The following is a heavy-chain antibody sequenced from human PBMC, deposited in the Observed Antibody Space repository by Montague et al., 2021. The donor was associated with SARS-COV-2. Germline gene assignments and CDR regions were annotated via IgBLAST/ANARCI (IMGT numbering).Heavy chain of an antibody. CDR2: TYYRSKWYN. D-gene: IGHD5-24*01. V-gene: IGHV6-1*01. J-gene: IGHJ4*02. CDR1: GDSVSSNNAV. Sequence: CAISGDSVSSNNAVWNWIRQSPSRGLEWLGRTYYRSKWYNGYAVSVKSRITIDADTSKNHFSLQLKSMTPEDTAVYYCLQGYYFDSWGQGTLVTVSS. CDR3: LQGYYFDS.